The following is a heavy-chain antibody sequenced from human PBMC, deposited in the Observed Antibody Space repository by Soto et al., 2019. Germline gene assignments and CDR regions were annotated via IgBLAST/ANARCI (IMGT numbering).Heavy chain of an antibody. D-gene: IGHD6-13*01. Sequence: QVQLQESGPGLVKPSQTLSVTCTVSGGSISTDDHFWSWIRQPPGKGLEWIGYIYHSGSTHYNPSLKSRLFISLDTSKNQFSLQLTSVTAADTAVYYCATVRSRWNIDYWGQGTLVTVSS. CDR2: IYHSGST. J-gene: IGHJ4*02. V-gene: IGHV4-30-4*01. CDR1: GGSISTDDHF. CDR3: ATVRSRWNIDY.